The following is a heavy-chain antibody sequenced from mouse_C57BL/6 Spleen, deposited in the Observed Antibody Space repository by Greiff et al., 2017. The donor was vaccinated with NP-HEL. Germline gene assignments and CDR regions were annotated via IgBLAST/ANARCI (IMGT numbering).Heavy chain of an antibody. D-gene: IGHD1-1*01. CDR1: GYTFTSYW. CDR3: ARPLLFITTVVDDY. J-gene: IGHJ2*01. Sequence: QVQLQQPGAELVKPGASVKLSCKASGYTFTSYWMHWVKQRPGQGLEWIGMIHPNSGSTNYNEKFKSKATLTVDKSSSTAYMQLSSLTSEDSAVYYCARPLLFITTVVDDYWGQGTTLTVSS. V-gene: IGHV1-64*01. CDR2: IHPNSGST.